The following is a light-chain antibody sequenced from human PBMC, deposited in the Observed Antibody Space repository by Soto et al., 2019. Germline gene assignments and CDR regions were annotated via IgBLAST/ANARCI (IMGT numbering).Light chain of an antibody. CDR2: DVS. V-gene: IGLV2-14*01. CDR3: SSYTSNSEVV. J-gene: IGLJ2*01. Sequence: QSALTQPASVSGSPGQSITISCTGTSSDVGGYNYVSWYQQHPGKAPKLMIYDVSNRPSGVSNHFSGSKSGNTASLTISGLHAEDEADYYCSSYTSNSEVVFGGGTKLTVL. CDR1: SSDVGGYNY.